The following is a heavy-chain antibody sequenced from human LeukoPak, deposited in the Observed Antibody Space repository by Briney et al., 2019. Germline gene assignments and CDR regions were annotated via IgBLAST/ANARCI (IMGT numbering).Heavy chain of an antibody. D-gene: IGHD6-13*01. J-gene: IGHJ5*02. Sequence: SETLSLTCTVSGGSISSYYWSWIRQPAGKGLEWIGRIYTSGSTNYNPSLKSRVTISVDTSKNQFSLKLSSVTAADTAVYYCARDYAPGYSSSWYVGVYNWFDPWGQGTLVTVSS. CDR1: GGSISSYY. CDR3: ARDYAPGYSSSWYVGVYNWFDP. CDR2: IYTSGST. V-gene: IGHV4-4*07.